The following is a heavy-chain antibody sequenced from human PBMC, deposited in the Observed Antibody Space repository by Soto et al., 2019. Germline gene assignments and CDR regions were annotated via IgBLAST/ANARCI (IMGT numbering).Heavy chain of an antibody. J-gene: IGHJ6*02. D-gene: IGHD3-3*01. CDR2: INPSGGST. V-gene: IGHV1-46*01. CDR1: GYTFTSYG. Sequence: GASVKVSCKASGYTFTSYGISWVRQAPGQGLEWMGIINPSGGSTSYAQKFQGRVTMTRDTSTSTVYMELSSLRSEDTAVYYCARARFLEWLLGTPHPQYGMDVWGQGTTVTVSS. CDR3: ARARFLEWLLGTPHPQYGMDV.